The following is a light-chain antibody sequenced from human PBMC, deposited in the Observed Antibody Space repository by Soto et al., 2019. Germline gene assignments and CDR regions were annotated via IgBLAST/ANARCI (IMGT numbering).Light chain of an antibody. V-gene: IGKV1-16*01. CDR2: AAS. J-gene: IGKJ4*01. CDR3: QQYKDYPLT. Sequence: DIQMTQSPSSLSASVGERVTIACRASQDISNNLLWVQQKPGKAPKSLIYAASRLQSGVPSRFRGSGSGTHFALTITSLQPEDFATYYGQQYKDYPLTFGGGTRVEIK. CDR1: QDISNN.